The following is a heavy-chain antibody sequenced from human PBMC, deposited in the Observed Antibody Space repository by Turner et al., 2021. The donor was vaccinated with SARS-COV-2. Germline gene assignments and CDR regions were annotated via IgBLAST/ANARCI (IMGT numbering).Heavy chain of an antibody. CDR2: INHSGRT. CDR1: GGSFSGYY. V-gene: IGHV4-34*01. Sequence: QVQLQQWGAGLMKPSETLSRTCAVYGGSFSGYYWSWIRQPPGKGLEWIGEINHSGRTNYNPSLKSRVTISVDTSKNQFSLNLSSVTAADTAVYYCARGGGYSYGALDYWGQGTLVTVSS. D-gene: IGHD5-18*01. CDR3: ARGGGYSYGALDY. J-gene: IGHJ4*02.